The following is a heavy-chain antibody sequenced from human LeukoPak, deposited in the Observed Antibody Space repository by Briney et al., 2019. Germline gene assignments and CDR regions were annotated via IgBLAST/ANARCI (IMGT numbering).Heavy chain of an antibody. CDR3: ARDQRSIWFGELSLDY. D-gene: IGHD3-10*01. CDR1: GGTFSSYT. CDR2: INPNSGGT. J-gene: IGHJ4*02. Sequence: ASVKVSCKASGGTFSSYTISWVRQAPGQGLEWMGWINPNSGGTNYAQKFQGRVTMTRDTSVSTAYMELSRLRSDDTAVYYCARDQRSIWFGELSLDYWGQGTLVTVSS. V-gene: IGHV1-2*02.